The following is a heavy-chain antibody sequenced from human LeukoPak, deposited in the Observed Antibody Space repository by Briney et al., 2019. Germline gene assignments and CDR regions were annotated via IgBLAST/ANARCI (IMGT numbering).Heavy chain of an antibody. D-gene: IGHD4-17*01. J-gene: IGHJ6*03. CDR2: VYYGGTT. CDR1: GGSINSRSYY. Sequence: SETLSLTCTVSGGSINSRSYYWGWIRQPPGKGLEWIGSVYYGGTTYYNPSLKSRVTISEDTSKNQFSLRLSSVTAADTAVYYCARRATTVTTGYYYYYMDVWGKGTTVTVSS. V-gene: IGHV4-39*01. CDR3: ARRATTVTTGYYYYYMDV.